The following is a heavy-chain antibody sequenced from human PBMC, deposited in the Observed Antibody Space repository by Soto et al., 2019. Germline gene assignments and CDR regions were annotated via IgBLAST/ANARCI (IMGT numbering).Heavy chain of an antibody. CDR2: IKPDGSET. CDR1: GFMFIDSW. CDR3: ASGIDP. V-gene: IGHV3-7*05. Sequence: GGSLRVSCAASGFMFIDSWMNWVRQAPWKGLEWVANIKPDGSETAYVDSVKGRFTISRDNAKKFLYLQMNSLRVDDTAVYYCASGIDPWGQGTLVTVSS. J-gene: IGHJ5*02.